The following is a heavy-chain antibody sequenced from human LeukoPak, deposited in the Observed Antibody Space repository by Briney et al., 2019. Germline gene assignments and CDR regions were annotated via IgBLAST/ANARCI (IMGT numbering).Heavy chain of an antibody. V-gene: IGHV1-18*01. CDR3: ARSGWGNRQAFDI. CDR2: ISGYNGNT. D-gene: IGHD6-19*01. J-gene: IGHJ3*02. CDR1: DYTFTSYG. Sequence: ASVKVSCKASDYTFTSYGISWVRQAPGQGLEWMGWISGYNGNTKYAQKVQGRVTMTTDTSTSTAYMELRSLRSEDTAVYYCARSGWGNRQAFDIWGQGTMVTVSS.